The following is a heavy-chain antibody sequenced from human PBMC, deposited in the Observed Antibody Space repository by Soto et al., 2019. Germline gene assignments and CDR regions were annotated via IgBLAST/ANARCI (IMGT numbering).Heavy chain of an antibody. Sequence: GASVKVSCKASGYTFTSYAMHWVRQAPGQRLEWMGWINAGNGNTKYSQKFQGRGTITRDTSTSTGYMELSSLRAEDTAVYYCAKEGIAVAALLGYYYGMDGWGKGTTVTVSS. J-gene: IGHJ6*04. CDR3: AKEGIAVAALLGYYYGMDG. D-gene: IGHD6-19*01. V-gene: IGHV1-3*01. CDR2: INAGNGNT. CDR1: GYTFTSYA.